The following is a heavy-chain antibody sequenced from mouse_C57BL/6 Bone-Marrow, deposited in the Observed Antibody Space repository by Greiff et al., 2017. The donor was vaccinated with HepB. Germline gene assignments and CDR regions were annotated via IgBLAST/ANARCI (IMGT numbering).Heavy chain of an antibody. CDR1: GYTFTSYW. CDR3: ARGGDYYGSSDY. V-gene: IGHV1-55*01. J-gene: IGHJ2*01. Sequence: VQLQQSGAELVKPGASVKMSCKASGYTFTSYWITWVKQRPGQGLEWIGDIYPGSGSTNYNEKFKSKATLTVDTSSSTAYMQLSSLTSEDSAVYYCARGGDYYGSSDYWGQGTTLTVSS. CDR2: IYPGSGST. D-gene: IGHD1-1*01.